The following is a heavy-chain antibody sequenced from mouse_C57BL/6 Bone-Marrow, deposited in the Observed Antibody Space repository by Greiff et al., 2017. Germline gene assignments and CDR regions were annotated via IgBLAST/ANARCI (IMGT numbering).Heavy chain of an antibody. D-gene: IGHD1-1*01. J-gene: IGHJ1*03. V-gene: IGHV1-80*01. Sequence: QVQLQQSGAELVKPGASVKISCKASGYAFSSYWMNWVKQRPGKGLEWIGQIYPGDGDTNYNGKFKGKATLTADKSSSTAYMQLSSLTSEDCAVYFGAREGTTVVATDGWYFDVWGTGTTVTVSS. CDR3: AREGTTVVATDGWYFDV. CDR1: GYAFSSYW. CDR2: IYPGDGDT.